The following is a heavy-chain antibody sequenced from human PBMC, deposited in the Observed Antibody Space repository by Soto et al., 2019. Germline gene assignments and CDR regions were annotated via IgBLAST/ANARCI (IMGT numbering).Heavy chain of an antibody. J-gene: IGHJ6*02. V-gene: IGHV1-18*01. Sequence: QVLLVQSGAEVKKPGASVKVSCKASGYTFASYGISWVRQAPGQGLEWMGWISAYNGNTNYAQKLQGRVTMTTDTFTRTAYMEVRSLRSDDTAVYYCAREGTCSSTSCPTYFSFGMDVWGQGTTVTVSS. CDR1: GYTFASYG. CDR2: ISAYNGNT. D-gene: IGHD2-2*01. CDR3: AREGTCSSTSCPTYFSFGMDV.